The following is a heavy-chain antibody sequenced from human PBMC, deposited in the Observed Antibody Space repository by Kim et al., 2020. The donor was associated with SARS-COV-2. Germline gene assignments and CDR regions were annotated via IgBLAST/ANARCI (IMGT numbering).Heavy chain of an antibody. CDR3: ATVLRYFDWLFFFDY. Sequence: SLKSRVTISVDTSKNQFSLKLSSVTAADTAVYYCATVLRYFDWLFFFDYWGQGTLVTVSS. J-gene: IGHJ4*02. D-gene: IGHD3-9*01. V-gene: IGHV4-39*01.